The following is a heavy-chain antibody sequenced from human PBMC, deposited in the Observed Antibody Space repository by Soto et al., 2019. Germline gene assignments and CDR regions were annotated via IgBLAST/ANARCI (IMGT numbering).Heavy chain of an antibody. CDR1: GYTFTSYA. V-gene: IGHV1-3*01. Sequence: ASVKVSCKASGYTFTSYAMHWVRQAPGQRLEWMGWINAGNGNTKYSQKFQGRVTITRDTSASTAYMELSSLRSEDTAVYYCARYDSSGYYWPYYYYGMDVWGRGTTVTVSS. CDR2: INAGNGNT. J-gene: IGHJ6*01. CDR3: ARYDSSGYYWPYYYYGMDV. D-gene: IGHD3-22*01.